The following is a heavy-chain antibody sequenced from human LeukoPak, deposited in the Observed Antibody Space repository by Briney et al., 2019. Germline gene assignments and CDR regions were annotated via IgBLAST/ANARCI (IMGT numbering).Heavy chain of an antibody. V-gene: IGHV3-30*02. CDR1: GFIFTDYG. CDR2: IRYDEKN. D-gene: IGHD2-15*01. J-gene: IGHJ4*02. Sequence: GGSLRLSCAASGFIFTDYGMHWVRQAPGKGLDWVAFIRYDEKNYYADSVRGRFTISRDNSKNTLYLQMSSLRVEDTAIYYCAKERYCSGGNCYPDDNWGQGTLVTVSS. CDR3: AKERYCSGGNCYPDDN.